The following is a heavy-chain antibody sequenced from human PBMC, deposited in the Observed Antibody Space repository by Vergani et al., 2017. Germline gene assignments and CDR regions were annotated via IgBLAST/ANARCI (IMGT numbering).Heavy chain of an antibody. CDR1: GYSFTSHW. J-gene: IGHJ4*02. CDR3: ARTHYYDSSGYYYGDYFDY. V-gene: IGHV5-51*01. Sequence: EVQLVQSGAEVKKPGESLKISCKGSGYSFTSHWIGWVRQMPGKGLEWMGIIYPGDSDTRYSPSFQGQVTISADKSISTAYLQWSSLKASDTAMYYCARTHYYDSSGYYYGDYFDYWGQGTLVTVSS. CDR2: IYPGDSDT. D-gene: IGHD3-22*01.